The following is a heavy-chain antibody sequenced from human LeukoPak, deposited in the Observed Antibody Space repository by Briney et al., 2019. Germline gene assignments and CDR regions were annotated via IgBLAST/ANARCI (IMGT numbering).Heavy chain of an antibody. CDR1: GFTFSSYA. CDR2: ISYDGSNK. J-gene: IGHJ6*02. V-gene: IGHV3-30-3*01. Sequence: GGSLRLSCAASGFTFSSYAMHWVRQAPGKGLGWVAVISYDGSNKYYADSVKGRFTISRDNSKNTLYLQMNSLRAEDTAVYYCARSALFGVVIIPSFTSYYGMDVWGQGTTVTVSS. D-gene: IGHD3-3*01. CDR3: ARSALFGVVIIPSFTSYYGMDV.